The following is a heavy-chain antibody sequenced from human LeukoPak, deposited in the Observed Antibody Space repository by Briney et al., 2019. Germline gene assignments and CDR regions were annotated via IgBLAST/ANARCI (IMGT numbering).Heavy chain of an antibody. CDR1: GLTFSSYG. J-gene: IGHJ4*02. CDR3: AKDRERYCSGGSCYLFDY. V-gene: IGHV3-30*18. CDR2: ISYDGSNK. Sequence: PGGSLRLSCAASGLTFSSYGMHWVRQAPGKGLEWVAVISYDGSNKYYADSVKGRFTISRDNSKNTLYLQMNSLRAEDTAVYYCAKDRERYCSGGSCYLFDYWGQGTLVTVSS. D-gene: IGHD2-15*01.